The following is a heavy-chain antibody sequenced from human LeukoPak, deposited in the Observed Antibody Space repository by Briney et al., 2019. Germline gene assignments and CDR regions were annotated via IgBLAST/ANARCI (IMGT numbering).Heavy chain of an antibody. V-gene: IGHV3-30*02. CDR3: TTRIVVVVAATRVDAFDI. Sequence: PGGSLRLSCAASGFTFSIYGIHWVRQAPGKGLEWVAFIRYDGINKYYADSVKGRFTISRDNSKNTLYLQMNSLKTEDTAVYYCTTRIVVVVAATRVDAFDIWGQGTMVTVSS. D-gene: IGHD2-15*01. CDR1: GFTFSIYG. CDR2: IRYDGINK. J-gene: IGHJ3*02.